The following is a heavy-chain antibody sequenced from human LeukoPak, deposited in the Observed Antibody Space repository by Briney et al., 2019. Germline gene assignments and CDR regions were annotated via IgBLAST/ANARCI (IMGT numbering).Heavy chain of an antibody. Sequence: ASVKVSCKASGGTFSSYTINWVRQAPGQGLEWMGGIIPIFGTANYAQKFQGRVTITADESTSTAYMELSSLRSEDTAVYYCARDNRIYYGMDVWGQGTTVTVSS. D-gene: IGHD2/OR15-2a*01. CDR2: IIPIFGTA. CDR3: ARDNRIYYGMDV. CDR1: GGTFSSYT. V-gene: IGHV1-69*13. J-gene: IGHJ6*02.